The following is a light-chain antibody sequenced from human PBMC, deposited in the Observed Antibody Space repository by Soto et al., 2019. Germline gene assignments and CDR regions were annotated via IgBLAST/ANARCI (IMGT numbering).Light chain of an antibody. Sequence: EVVLTQSPGTLSLSPGERATLSCRASQSVSSSYLAWYQQKPGQAPRLLIYGASSRATGIPDRFSGSRSGTGFTLTISRLEPEDFAVYYCQLSGSSPFTFGPGPKVDIK. CDR3: QLSGSSPFT. CDR2: GAS. J-gene: IGKJ3*01. CDR1: QSVSSSY. V-gene: IGKV3-20*01.